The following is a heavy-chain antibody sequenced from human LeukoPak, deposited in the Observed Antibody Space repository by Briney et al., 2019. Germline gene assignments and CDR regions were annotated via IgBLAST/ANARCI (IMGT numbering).Heavy chain of an antibody. CDR3: AREGGPYRPLDY. J-gene: IGHJ4*02. CDR1: GGSISSTNW. V-gene: IGHV4-4*02. CDR2: VHLSGRT. Sequence: TSETLSLTCGVSGGSISSTNWWTWVRQPPGEGLEWIGEVHLSGRTNYNPSLESRVTMSVDMSENHISLKLTSVTAADTAVYYCAREGGPYRPLDYSGQGTLVTVSS.